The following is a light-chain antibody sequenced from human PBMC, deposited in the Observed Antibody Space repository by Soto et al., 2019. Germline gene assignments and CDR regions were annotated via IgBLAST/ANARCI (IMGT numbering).Light chain of an antibody. CDR1: QSVSSSY. CDR2: GAS. V-gene: IGKV3-20*01. CDR3: QQYGSSPVT. Sequence: EIVLTQSPGTLSLSPGERATLSCRASQSVSSSYLAWYQQKPGQAPRLLIYGASSRATGIPDRFSGSGSGTDFTLTISRLGPEDVAVYYCQQYGSSPVTFGQGTKLEIK. J-gene: IGKJ2*01.